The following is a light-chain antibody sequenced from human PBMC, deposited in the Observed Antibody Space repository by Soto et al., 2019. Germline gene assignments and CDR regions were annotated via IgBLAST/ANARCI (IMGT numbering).Light chain of an antibody. CDR3: QQYYSYPWT. Sequence: DIQMTQSPFTLSASVGDRVTITCRASQSISNRLAWHQQKPGKAPKVLISDASSLKSGVPSRFSGSGSGTEFTLTISSLQPDDFATYYCQQYYSYPWTFGQGTKGDIK. CDR2: DAS. CDR1: QSISNR. V-gene: IGKV1-5*01. J-gene: IGKJ1*01.